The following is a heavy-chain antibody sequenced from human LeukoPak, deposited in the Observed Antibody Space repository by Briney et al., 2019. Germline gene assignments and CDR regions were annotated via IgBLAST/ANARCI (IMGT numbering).Heavy chain of an antibody. CDR1: GGSISSNY. Sequence: PSETLSLTCTVSGGSISSNYLTWIRQPPGKGLEWIGYIDYSGITNYNPSLKSRATTSLDTSKTQFSLELSSVTAADTAVYYCATRQANYYDSSGFSLDWYFDLWGRGTLVTVSS. J-gene: IGHJ2*01. CDR2: IDYSGIT. V-gene: IGHV4-59*01. CDR3: ATRQANYYDSSGFSLDWYFDL. D-gene: IGHD3-22*01.